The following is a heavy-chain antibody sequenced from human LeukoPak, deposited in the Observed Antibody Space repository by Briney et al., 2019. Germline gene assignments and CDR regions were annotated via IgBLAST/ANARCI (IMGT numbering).Heavy chain of an antibody. V-gene: IGHV4-30-2*01. CDR1: GGSISSGGYY. J-gene: IGHJ5*02. CDR2: VHHSGSS. Sequence: SQTLSLTCTVSGGSISSGGYYWSWIRQPPGKGLEWIGYVHHSGSSYYNPSLKGRVSTSVDRTNNQFSLKLSSVTAADTAVYYCAKGAARTGWFDPWGQGALVIVSS. D-gene: IGHD3/OR15-3a*01. CDR3: AKGAARTGWFDP.